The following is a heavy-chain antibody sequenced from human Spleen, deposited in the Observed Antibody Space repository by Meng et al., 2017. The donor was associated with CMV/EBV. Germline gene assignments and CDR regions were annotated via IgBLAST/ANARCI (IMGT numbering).Heavy chain of an antibody. V-gene: IGHV1-69*05. Sequence: SCKASGGTFSSYAISWVRQAPGQGLEWMGGIIPIFGTANYAQKFQGRVTITTDESTSTAYMELSSLRSEDTAVYYCARVVVWNYKYDSWGQGTLVTVSS. CDR1: GGTFSSYA. D-gene: IGHD1-7*01. J-gene: IGHJ5*01. CDR3: ARVVVWNYKYDS. CDR2: IIPIFGTA.